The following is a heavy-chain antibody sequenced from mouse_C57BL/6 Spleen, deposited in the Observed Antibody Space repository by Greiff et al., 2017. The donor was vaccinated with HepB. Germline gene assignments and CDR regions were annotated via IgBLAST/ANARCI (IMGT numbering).Heavy chain of an antibody. Sequence: EVKLQQSGPGLVKPSQSLSLTCSVTGYSITSGYYWNWIRQFPGNKLEWMGYISYDGSNNYNPYLTNRISITRDTSKNQFFLKLNAVTTEDTATYYCARDNSYFDYWGQGTTLTVSS. CDR3: ARDNSYFDY. CDR1: GYSITSGYY. D-gene: IGHD1-3*01. CDR2: ISYDGSN. V-gene: IGHV3-6*01. J-gene: IGHJ2*01.